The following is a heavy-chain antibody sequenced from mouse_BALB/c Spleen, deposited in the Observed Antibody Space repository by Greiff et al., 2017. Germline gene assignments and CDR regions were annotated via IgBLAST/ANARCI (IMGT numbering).Heavy chain of an antibody. Sequence: VKVVESGPGLVAPSQSLSITCTVSGFSLTSYGVHWVRQPPGKGLEWLGVIWAGGSTNYNSALMSRLSISKDNSKSQVFLKMNSLQTDDTAMYYCARDLGYDNYAMDYWGQGTSVTVSS. V-gene: IGHV2-9*02. CDR3: ARDLGYDNYAMDY. CDR1: GFSLTSYG. J-gene: IGHJ4*01. CDR2: IWAGGST. D-gene: IGHD2-2*01.